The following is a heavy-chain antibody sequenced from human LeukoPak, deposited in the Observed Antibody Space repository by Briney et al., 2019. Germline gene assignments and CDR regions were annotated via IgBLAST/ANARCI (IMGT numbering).Heavy chain of an antibody. Sequence: SETLSLTCSVSGDSISSYYWSWLRPPPGKGLEWIGYIYPSGSTNYHASVKSRVTMSIDTSKNQFSLYLTSVTAADTAVYYCARPAYCGPNCYFYLDSWGQGTLVTVPS. J-gene: IGHJ4*02. D-gene: IGHD2-21*02. CDR2: IYPSGST. CDR3: ARPAYCGPNCYFYLDS. CDR1: GDSISSYY. V-gene: IGHV4-59*08.